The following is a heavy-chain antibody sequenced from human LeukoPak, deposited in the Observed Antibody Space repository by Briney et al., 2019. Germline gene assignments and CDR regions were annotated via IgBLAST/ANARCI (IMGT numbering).Heavy chain of an antibody. CDR1: GFTLSTYA. Sequence: GGSLRLSCAASGFTLSTYAMSWVRQTPGKGLEWVAATSSSDAGTYHADSVRGRFTISRDNSKNTLYLQMNSLRAEDTAVYYCAKRGDTDFWSGYYTGPNFDYWGQGTLVTVSS. J-gene: IGHJ4*02. D-gene: IGHD3-3*01. CDR3: AKRGDTDFWSGYYTGPNFDY. CDR2: TSSSDAGT. V-gene: IGHV3-23*01.